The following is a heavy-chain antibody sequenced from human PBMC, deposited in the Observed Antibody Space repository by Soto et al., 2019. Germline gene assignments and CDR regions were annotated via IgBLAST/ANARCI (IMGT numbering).Heavy chain of an antibody. Sequence: QITLKESGPPLVKPTQTLTLTCTFSGFSLSTSGVGVGWIRQPPGKALEWLALIYWDDDKRYSPSLKSRLTITKDTSKNQVVLTMTNMDPVDTATYYCAHRHLRTRSIYFDYWGQGTLVTVSS. CDR1: GFSLSTSGVG. D-gene: IGHD3-10*01. V-gene: IGHV2-5*02. CDR3: AHRHLRTRSIYFDY. CDR2: IYWDDDK. J-gene: IGHJ4*02.